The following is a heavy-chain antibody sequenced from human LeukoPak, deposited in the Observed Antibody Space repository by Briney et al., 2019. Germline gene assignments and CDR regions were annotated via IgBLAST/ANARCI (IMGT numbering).Heavy chain of an antibody. CDR3: ARVGEGAAKD. D-gene: IGHD1-26*01. CDR2: IRSDGSNK. J-gene: IGHJ4*02. V-gene: IGHV3-30*02. CDR1: GFTFSSYG. Sequence: GGSLRLSCAASGFTFSSYGMHWVRQAPGKGLEWVTFIRSDGSNKYYADSVKGRFTISRDNSENTLYLQMNSLRAEDTAVYYCARVGEGAAKDWGQGTLVTVSS.